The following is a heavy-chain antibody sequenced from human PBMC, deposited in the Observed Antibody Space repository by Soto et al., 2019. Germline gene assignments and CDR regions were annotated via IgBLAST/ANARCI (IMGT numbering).Heavy chain of an antibody. V-gene: IGHV1-2*02. Sequence: QLHLVHSGAVVKKPGASVTVSCSASGYPVTGYYMHWVRQAPGRGLEWMGGINPATGAAKYTQTFQGRATMTRDTSTSTVFMELSGLTSEDTAVFYCARGGGVGVAGSAAFDMWGQGTVVTVSS. CDR3: ARGGGVGVAGSAAFDM. J-gene: IGHJ3*02. CDR2: INPATGAA. D-gene: IGHD3-3*01. CDR1: GYPVTGYY.